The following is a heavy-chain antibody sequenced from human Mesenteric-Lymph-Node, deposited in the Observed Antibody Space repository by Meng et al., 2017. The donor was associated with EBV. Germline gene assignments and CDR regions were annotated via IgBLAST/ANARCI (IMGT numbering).Heavy chain of an antibody. Sequence: QVPLQESGPGLVKPQQTLSLTCGVSGDSISGGGYYWSWIRQPPGKGLEWIGYISYSGNTYYNTSLKSRLTISLDTSKNQFSLKLKSVTAADTAVYYCARALYSGYDYFDWGQGTWSPSPQ. CDR1: GDSISGGGYY. J-gene: IGHJ4*02. CDR2: ISYSGNT. D-gene: IGHD5-12*01. CDR3: ARALYSGYDYFD. V-gene: IGHV4-30-4*01.